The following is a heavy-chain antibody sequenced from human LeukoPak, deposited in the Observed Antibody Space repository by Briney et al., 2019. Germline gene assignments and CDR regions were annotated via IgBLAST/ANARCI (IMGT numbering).Heavy chain of an antibody. CDR3: ARGGVRDIVVVVAATPVNPLDD. CDR1: GGSFSGNY. Sequence: SETLSLTCAVYGGSFSGNYWSWIRQPPGKGLEWVGEINHSGRTNYNPSLKSRATISVDTSKNQFSLKLSSVTAADTAVYYCARGGVRDIVVVVAATPVNPLDDWGQGTLVTVSS. CDR2: INHSGRT. D-gene: IGHD2-15*01. V-gene: IGHV4-34*01. J-gene: IGHJ4*02.